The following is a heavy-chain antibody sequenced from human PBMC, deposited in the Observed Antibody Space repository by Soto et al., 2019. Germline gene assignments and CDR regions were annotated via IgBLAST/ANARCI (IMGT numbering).Heavy chain of an antibody. D-gene: IGHD6-13*01. Sequence: GGSLRLSCAASGFTFSSYSMNWVRQAPGKGLEWVSYISSSSSTIYYADSVKGRSTISRDNAKNSLYLQMNSLRAEDTAVYYCARHPERIAEIGWFDPWGQGTLVTVSS. CDR1: GFTFSSYS. J-gene: IGHJ5*02. CDR2: ISSSSSTI. CDR3: ARHPERIAEIGWFDP. V-gene: IGHV3-48*01.